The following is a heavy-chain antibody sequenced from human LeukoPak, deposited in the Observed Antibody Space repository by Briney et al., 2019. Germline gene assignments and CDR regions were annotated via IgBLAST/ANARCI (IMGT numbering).Heavy chain of an antibody. CDR1: GFTFSSYG. Sequence: PGGSLRLSCAASGFTFSSYGMHWVRQAPGKGLEWVAFIRYDGSNKYYADSVKGRFTISRDNSKNTLYLQMNSLRAEDTAVYYCAKDREYSSSQYYYYYYYMDVWGKGTTVTVSS. J-gene: IGHJ6*03. CDR3: AKDREYSSSQYYYYYYYMDV. D-gene: IGHD6-6*01. V-gene: IGHV3-30*02. CDR2: IRYDGSNK.